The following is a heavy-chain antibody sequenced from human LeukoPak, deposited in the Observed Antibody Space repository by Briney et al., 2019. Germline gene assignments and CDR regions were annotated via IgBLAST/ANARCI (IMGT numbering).Heavy chain of an antibody. J-gene: IGHJ4*02. V-gene: IGHV4-59*03. D-gene: IGHD3-22*01. CDR1: GGYSSGFY. CDR3: ATYDSDSSAYVHYLDS. CDR2: VHYSGST. Sequence: SETLSLTCTVSGGYSSGFYWSWIRQPPEKGLEWIGYVHYSGSTNYNPSLKSRVIISVDSSKNQFSLMLSSVTAADAAVYYCATYDSDSSAYVHYLDSWGQGTLVTVSS.